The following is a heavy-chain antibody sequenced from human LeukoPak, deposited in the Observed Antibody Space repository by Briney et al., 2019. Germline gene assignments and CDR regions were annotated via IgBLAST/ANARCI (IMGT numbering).Heavy chain of an antibody. V-gene: IGHV3-30*01. CDR3: ARASSIAASY. Sequence: GGSLRLSCAASGFTFSSYAMHWVRQAPGKGLEWVAAISCDGSNKYYADSVKGRFTISRDNSKNTLYLQMNSLRAEDTAVYYCARASSIAASYWGQGTLVTVSS. D-gene: IGHD6-6*01. CDR1: GFTFSSYA. J-gene: IGHJ4*02. CDR2: ISCDGSNK.